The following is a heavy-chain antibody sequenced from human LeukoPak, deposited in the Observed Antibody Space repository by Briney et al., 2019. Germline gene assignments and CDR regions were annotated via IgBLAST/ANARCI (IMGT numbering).Heavy chain of an antibody. CDR2: INTNTGNP. V-gene: IGHV7-4-1*02. CDR1: GYTFTSYA. D-gene: IGHD6-19*01. J-gene: IGHJ4*02. CDR3: ARSDPAVAVAGTVVDY. Sequence: ASVKVSCKASGYTFTSYAMNWVRQAPGQGLEWMGWINTNTGNPTYAQGFTGRFVFSLDTSVSTAYLQISSLKAEDTAVYYCARSDPAVAVAGTVVDYWGQGTLVTVSS.